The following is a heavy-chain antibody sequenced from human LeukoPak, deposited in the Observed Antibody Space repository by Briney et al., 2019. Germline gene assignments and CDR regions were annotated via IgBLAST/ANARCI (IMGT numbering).Heavy chain of an antibody. D-gene: IGHD3-16*02. Sequence: SETLSLACTVSGGSIGTYYWSWVRQSPGKGLEWIGYIYVTGNRYNPYLQSRVTISVDTSRNQFFLKMSSVTAADTAVYYCARHIGGGIEDMDVWGKGTKVTVSS. V-gene: IGHV4-59*08. J-gene: IGHJ6*03. CDR3: ARHIGGGIEDMDV. CDR1: GGSIGTYY. CDR2: IYVTGN.